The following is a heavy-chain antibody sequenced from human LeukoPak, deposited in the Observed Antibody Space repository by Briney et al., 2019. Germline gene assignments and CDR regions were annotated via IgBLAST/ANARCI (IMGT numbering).Heavy chain of an antibody. CDR1: GGSISSGSYY. J-gene: IGHJ3*02. CDR2: IYTSGST. D-gene: IGHD2-2*01. CDR3: ASAEYCSSTSCYAFDI. Sequence: SETLSLTCTVSGGSISSGSYYWSWIRQPAGKGLEWIGRIYTSGSTNYNPSLKSRVTISVDTSKNQFSLKLSSVTAADTAVYYCASAEYCSSTSCYAFDIWGQGTMVTVSS. V-gene: IGHV4-61*02.